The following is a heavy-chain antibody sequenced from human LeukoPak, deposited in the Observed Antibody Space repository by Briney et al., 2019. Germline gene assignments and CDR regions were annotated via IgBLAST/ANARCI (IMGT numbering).Heavy chain of an antibody. Sequence: PSETLSLTCTVSGGSISSYYWSWIRQPPGKGLDWIGYIYYSGSTNYNPSLKSRVTISVDTSKNQFSLKLSSVTAADTAVYYCARDLTDYYDSSGYYPFDYWGQGTLVTVSS. CDR2: IYYSGST. J-gene: IGHJ4*02. V-gene: IGHV4-59*01. CDR3: ARDLTDYYDSSGYYPFDY. D-gene: IGHD3-22*01. CDR1: GGSISSYY.